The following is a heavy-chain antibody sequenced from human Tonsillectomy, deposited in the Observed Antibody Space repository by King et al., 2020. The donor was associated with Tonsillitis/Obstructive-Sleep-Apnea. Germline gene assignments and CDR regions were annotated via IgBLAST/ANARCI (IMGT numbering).Heavy chain of an antibody. CDR3: TRTPYVWGSDRYYYGLDV. J-gene: IGHJ6*02. Sequence: VQLVESGGGLGQPGRSLRLSGEGSGFTFGDYSMTWVRQAPGRGLEWVGLIRSKAYGGTTEYAASVKGRSTMSRDDSKSTAYLQMNSLKIEDTAVYYCTRTPYVWGSDRYYYGLDVWGQGTTVTVSS. CDR1: GFTFGDYS. CDR2: IRSKAYGGTT. D-gene: IGHD3-16*02. V-gene: IGHV3-49*04.